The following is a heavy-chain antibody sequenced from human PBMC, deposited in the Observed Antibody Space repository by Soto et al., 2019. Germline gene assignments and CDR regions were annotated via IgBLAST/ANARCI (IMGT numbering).Heavy chain of an antibody. Sequence: SETLSLTCTVSGGSISSGGYYWSWIRQHPGKGLEWIGYIYYSGSTCYNPSLKSRVTISVDTSKNQFSLKLSSVTAADTAVYYCARGHIFTGPPDYWGQGTLVTVSS. CDR1: GGSISSGGYY. CDR2: IYYSGST. D-gene: IGHD3-9*01. V-gene: IGHV4-31*03. CDR3: ARGHIFTGPPDY. J-gene: IGHJ4*02.